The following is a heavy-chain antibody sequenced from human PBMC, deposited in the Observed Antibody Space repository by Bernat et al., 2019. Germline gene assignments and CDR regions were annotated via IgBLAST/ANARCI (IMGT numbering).Heavy chain of an antibody. V-gene: IGHV4-59*01. CDR1: GGSISSYY. J-gene: IGHJ4*02. Sequence: QVQLQESGPGLVKPSETLSLTCTVSGGSISSYYWSWIRQPPGKGLVWIGYIYYSGSTNYNPSLKSRVTISVDTSKNQFSLKLSSVTAADTAVYYCARVQWGTRGSYYFDYWGQGTLVTVSS. CDR3: ARVQWGTRGSYYFDY. CDR2: IYYSGST. D-gene: IGHD1-26*01.